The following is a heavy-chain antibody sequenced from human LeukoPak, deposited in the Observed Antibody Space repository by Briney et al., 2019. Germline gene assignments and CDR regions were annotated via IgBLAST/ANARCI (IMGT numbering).Heavy chain of an antibody. Sequence: GGSLRLSCAASGFTFHDYAMYWVRQAPGKGLEWVPGISWNSGSIGYADSVKGRFTISRGNAKNSLYLQMNGLRAEDTALYYCAKGGGYPLRYYSDYWGQGTLVTVSS. D-gene: IGHD3-16*02. CDR2: ISWNSGSI. J-gene: IGHJ4*02. CDR3: AKGGGYPLRYYSDY. CDR1: GFTFHDYA. V-gene: IGHV3-9*01.